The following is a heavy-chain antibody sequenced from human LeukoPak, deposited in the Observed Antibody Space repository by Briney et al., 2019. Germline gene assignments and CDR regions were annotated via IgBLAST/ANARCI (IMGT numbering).Heavy chain of an antibody. CDR3: ARGRHGYYYYMDV. V-gene: IGHV4-34*01. CDR1: GGSFSGYY. CDR2: INHSGST. Sequence: PSETLSLTCAVYGGSFSGYYWSWLRQPPGKGREGIGQINHSGSTNYNPPLKSRVTISVDTSKNQFSLKLSSVTAADTAVYYCARGRHGYYYYMDVWGKGTPVTVSS. J-gene: IGHJ6*03.